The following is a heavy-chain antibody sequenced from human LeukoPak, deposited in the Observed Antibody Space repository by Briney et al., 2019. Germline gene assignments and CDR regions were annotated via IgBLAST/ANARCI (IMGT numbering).Heavy chain of an antibody. CDR1: GYTFTSYA. CDR3: ARDPPQNRYCSGGSCNPAGDY. V-gene: IGHV7-4-1*02. J-gene: IGHJ4*02. CDR2: INTNTGNP. D-gene: IGHD2-15*01. Sequence: ASVKVSCKASGYTFTSYAMNWVRQAPGQGLEWMGWINTNTGNPTYAQGFTGRFVFSLDTSVSTAYLQISSLKAEDTAVYYRARDPPQNRYCSGGSCNPAGDYWGQGTLVTVSS.